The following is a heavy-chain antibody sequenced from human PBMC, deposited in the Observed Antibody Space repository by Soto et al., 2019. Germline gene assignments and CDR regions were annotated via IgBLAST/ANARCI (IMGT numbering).Heavy chain of an antibody. CDR3: ARIHVGTNCSGGSCSYNWFDP. CDR1: GGSFSGYY. D-gene: IGHD2-15*01. V-gene: IGHV4-34*01. Sequence: SETLSLTCAVYGGSFSGYYWSWIRQPPGKGLEWIGEINHSGSTNYNPSLKSRVTISVDTSKNQFSLKLSSVTAADTAVYYCARIHVGTNCSGGSCSYNWFDPWGQGTLVTVSS. CDR2: INHSGST. J-gene: IGHJ5*02.